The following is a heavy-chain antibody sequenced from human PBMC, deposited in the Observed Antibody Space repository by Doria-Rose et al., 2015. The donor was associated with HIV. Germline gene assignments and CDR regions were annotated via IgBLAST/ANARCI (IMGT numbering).Heavy chain of an antibody. D-gene: IGHD6-13*01. CDR2: IFSDDER. Sequence: QVQLVQSGPVLVKPTETLTLTCTVSGVSLSSPGMGVSWIRQPPGKALERLANIFSDDERSYKTSLKSRLTISRGTSKSQVVLTMTDMDPVDTATYYCARIKSSRWYHKYYFDFWGQGTLVIVSA. J-gene: IGHJ4*02. CDR3: ARIKSSRWYHKYYFDF. V-gene: IGHV2-26*01. CDR1: GVSLSSPGMG.